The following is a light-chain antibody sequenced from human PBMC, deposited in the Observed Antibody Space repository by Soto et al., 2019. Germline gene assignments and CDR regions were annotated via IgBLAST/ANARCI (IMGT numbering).Light chain of an antibody. CDR3: QQCRNWPLT. CDR1: QNVYNN. V-gene: IGKV3-15*01. CDR2: DAS. Sequence: EIVMTQSPATLSVSLGEGATLSCKDSQNVYNNLAWYQQRPGQPPRLLIYDASTRATGISARFSGSGYGTEFTLTISSLQSEDFAVYFCQQCRNWPLTFGGGTKVEIK. J-gene: IGKJ4*01.